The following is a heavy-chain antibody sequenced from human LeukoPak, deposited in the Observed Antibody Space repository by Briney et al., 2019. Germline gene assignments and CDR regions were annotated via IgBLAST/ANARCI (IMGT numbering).Heavy chain of an antibody. CDR2: ISYDGSNK. CDR3: AKGPLRGTAAAIDY. D-gene: IGHD2-2*01. Sequence: GGSLRLSCAASGFTFSSYGMHWVRQAPGKGLEWVAVISYDGSNKYYADSVKGRFTISKDISTDTLWLQMDSLRTEDTAVYYCAKGPLRGTAAAIDYWGQGTLVTVSS. CDR1: GFTFSSYG. J-gene: IGHJ4*02. V-gene: IGHV3-30*18.